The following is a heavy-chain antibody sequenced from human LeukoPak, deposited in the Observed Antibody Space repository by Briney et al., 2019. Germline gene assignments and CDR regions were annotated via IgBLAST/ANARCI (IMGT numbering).Heavy chain of an antibody. CDR3: AKDFTMIVVVIPPPPDY. J-gene: IGHJ4*02. Sequence: GGSLRLSCAASGFTVSSNYMSWVRQAPGKGLEWVSVIYSGGSTYYADSVKGRFTISRDNSKNTLYLQMNSLRAEDTAVYYCAKDFTMIVVVIPPPPDYWGQGTLVTVSS. D-gene: IGHD3-22*01. CDR2: IYSGGST. CDR1: GFTVSSNY. V-gene: IGHV3-53*01.